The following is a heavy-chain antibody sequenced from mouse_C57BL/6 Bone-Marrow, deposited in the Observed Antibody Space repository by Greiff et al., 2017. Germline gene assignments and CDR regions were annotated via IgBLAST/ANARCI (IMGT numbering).Heavy chain of an antibody. V-gene: IGHV1-78*01. CDR1: GYTFTDHT. D-gene: IGHD1-1*01. Sequence: VQLQQSDAELVKPGASVKISCKVSGYTFTDHTIHWMKQRPEQGLEWIGYIYPRDGSTKYNEKFKGKATLTVDTSSSTAYMQLSSLTSEDSAVYFCARWDYGSSPFAYWGQGTLVTVSA. CDR2: IYPRDGST. J-gene: IGHJ3*01. CDR3: ARWDYGSSPFAY.